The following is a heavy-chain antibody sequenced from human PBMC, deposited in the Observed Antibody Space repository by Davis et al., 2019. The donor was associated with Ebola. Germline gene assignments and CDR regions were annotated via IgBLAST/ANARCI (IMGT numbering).Heavy chain of an antibody. D-gene: IGHD3/OR15-3a*01. CDR3: ARGWLRTGFDY. CDR1: GDSVSSGG. CDR2: TYYNSKWYK. V-gene: IGHV6-1*01. Sequence: HSQTLSLTCAISGDSVSSGGWNWIRQSPSRGLEWLGRTYYNSKWYKDYAVSLKSRITFNPDTSKNQFSLQLDSVTPEDTAIYYCARGWLRTGFDYWGQGTLVTVSS. J-gene: IGHJ4*02.